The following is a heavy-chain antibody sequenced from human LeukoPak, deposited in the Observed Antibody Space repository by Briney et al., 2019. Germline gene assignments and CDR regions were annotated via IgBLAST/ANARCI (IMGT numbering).Heavy chain of an antibody. J-gene: IGHJ3*02. CDR3: ARDHSSGWVLEAFDI. CDR1: GGSISSYY. Sequence: PSETLSLTCTVSGGSISSYYWSWIRQPAGKGLEWIGRIYTSGSTNYNPSLKSRVTISVDTSKNQFSLKLSSVTAADTAVYYCARDHSSGWVLEAFDIWGQGTMVTVSS. V-gene: IGHV4-4*07. D-gene: IGHD6-19*01. CDR2: IYTSGST.